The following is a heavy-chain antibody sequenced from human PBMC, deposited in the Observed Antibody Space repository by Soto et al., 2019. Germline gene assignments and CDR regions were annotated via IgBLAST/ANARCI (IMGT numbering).Heavy chain of an antibody. J-gene: IGHJ4*02. CDR2: IHPGGGDS. Sequence: ALVKVSCKASGYTFTSYGMHWVRQAPGQRLEWMGIIHPGGGDSKYAQKFLGRVTMTRDTSTSTVFMELSSLRSADTAVYYCARGGHIAVVTASFDYWGQGTLVTVSS. CDR1: GYTFTSYG. D-gene: IGHD2-21*02. V-gene: IGHV1-46*03. CDR3: ARGGHIAVVTASFDY.